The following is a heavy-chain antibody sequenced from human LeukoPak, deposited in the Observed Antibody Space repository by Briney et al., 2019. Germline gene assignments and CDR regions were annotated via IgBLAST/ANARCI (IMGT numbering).Heavy chain of an antibody. Sequence: GGSLRLSCAASGFTFSDYYMSWIRQAPGKGLECISYISSSGNTTYYADSVKGRFTISRDNAKDSLHLQMNSLRVEDTAVYYCARVQREYYYDSSGIMGNWGQGTLVTVPS. J-gene: IGHJ4*02. CDR2: ISSSGNTT. V-gene: IGHV3-11*04. CDR1: GFTFSDYY. CDR3: ARVQREYYYDSSGIMGN. D-gene: IGHD3-22*01.